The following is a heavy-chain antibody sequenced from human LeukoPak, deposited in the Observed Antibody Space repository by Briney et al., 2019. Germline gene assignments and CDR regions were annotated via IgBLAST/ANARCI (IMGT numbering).Heavy chain of an antibody. CDR1: GDSIRTYY. D-gene: IGHD2-15*01. CDR3: ARALTPGYCSGGACSYFDY. Sequence: SETLSLTCTVSGDSIRTYYWSWIRQPPGEGLEWIGSIYYSGSTNYNPSLKGRVTISLATSKNQFSLKVSSVTAADTAVYYCARALTPGYCSGGACSYFDYWGQGTLVTVSS. J-gene: IGHJ4*02. V-gene: IGHV4-59*01. CDR2: IYYSGST.